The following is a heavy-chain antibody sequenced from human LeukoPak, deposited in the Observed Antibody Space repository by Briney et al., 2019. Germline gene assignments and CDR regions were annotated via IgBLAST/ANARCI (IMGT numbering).Heavy chain of an antibody. D-gene: IGHD2-15*01. J-gene: IGHJ3*02. Sequence: GGSLRLSCAASGFTVSSNYMSWVRQAPGKGLEWVSVIYSGGSTYYADSVKGRFTISRDNSKNTLYLQMNSLRAGDTAVYYCARDLTPSSYCSGGSCYSAFDIWGQGTMVTVSS. CDR3: ARDLTPSSYCSGGSCYSAFDI. CDR2: IYSGGST. V-gene: IGHV3-66*01. CDR1: GFTVSSNY.